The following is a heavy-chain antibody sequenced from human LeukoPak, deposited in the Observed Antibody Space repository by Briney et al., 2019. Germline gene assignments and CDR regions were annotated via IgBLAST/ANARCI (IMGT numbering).Heavy chain of an antibody. D-gene: IGHD6-6*01. CDR3: ARVVSAARSLPYYYYMDV. V-gene: IGHV3-21*01. Sequence: GGSLRLSCAASGFTFNTYNMCWVRQAPGKGLEWVSSISTTSYIYYADSVEGRFTVSRDNAQNSLFLQMSSLRAEDTAVYYCARVVSAARSLPYYYYMDVWGKGPRSPSP. J-gene: IGHJ6*03. CDR2: ISTTSYI. CDR1: GFTFNTYN.